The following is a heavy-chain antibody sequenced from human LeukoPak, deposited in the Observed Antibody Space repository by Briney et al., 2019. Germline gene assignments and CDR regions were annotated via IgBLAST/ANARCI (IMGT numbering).Heavy chain of an antibody. D-gene: IGHD3-22*01. J-gene: IGHJ4*02. Sequence: ASVTVSCTASGYTFTNYGIFWVRQAPGQGLEWMGWISAYSGNTNYAQKLQGRVTMNTETSTSTAYMELESLRSDDTAVYYCAISQGSYYDTSGYLGGDYWGQGTLVTVSS. CDR2: ISAYSGNT. CDR3: AISQGSYYDTSGYLGGDY. CDR1: GYTFTNYG. V-gene: IGHV1-18*01.